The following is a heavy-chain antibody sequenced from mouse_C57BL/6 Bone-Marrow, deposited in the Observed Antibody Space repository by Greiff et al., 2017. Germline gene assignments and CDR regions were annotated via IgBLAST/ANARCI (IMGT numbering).Heavy chain of an antibody. D-gene: IGHD2-12*01. J-gene: IGHJ4*01. V-gene: IGHV1-63*01. CDR3: ARCDPRPHYYAMDY. Sequence: QVQLQQSGAELVRPGTSVKMSCKASGYTFTNYWIGWAKQRPGHGLEWIGDIYPGGGYTNYNEKFKGKATLTADKSSSTAYMQFSSLTSEDSAIFYCARCDPRPHYYAMDYWGQGTSVTVSS. CDR1: GYTFTNYW. CDR2: IYPGGGYT.